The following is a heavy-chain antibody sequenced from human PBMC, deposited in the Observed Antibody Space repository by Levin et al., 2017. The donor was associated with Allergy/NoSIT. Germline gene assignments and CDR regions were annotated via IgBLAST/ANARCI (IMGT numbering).Heavy chain of an antibody. J-gene: IGHJ6*02. CDR3: ARNRIIVSGGNDYYYGMDV. CDR1: GGSVSSGTYY. V-gene: IGHV4-61*01. CDR2: INYRGVT. D-gene: IGHD5/OR15-5a*01. Sequence: SETLSLTCSVSGGSVSSGTYYWSWIRRPPGKGLEWIGYINYRGVTKYNPSLKSRVTISVDTSKNEFSLKVTSVTAADTAVYYCARNRIIVSGGNDYYYGMDVWGQGTTVTVS.